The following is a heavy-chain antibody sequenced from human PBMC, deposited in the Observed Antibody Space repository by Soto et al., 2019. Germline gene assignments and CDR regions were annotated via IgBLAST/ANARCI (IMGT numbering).Heavy chain of an antibody. CDR2: ISSSSSYI. V-gene: IGHV3-21*01. D-gene: IGHD6-19*01. CDR3: ARDFGPRPWLVRGTY. CDR1: GFTFSSYS. J-gene: IGHJ4*02. Sequence: EVQLVESGGGLVKPGGSLRLSCAASGFTFSSYSMNWVRQAPGNGLEWVSSISSSSSYIYYADSVKGRFTISRDNAKNSLYLQMNSLRAEDTAVYYSARDFGPRPWLVRGTYWGQGTLVTVSS.